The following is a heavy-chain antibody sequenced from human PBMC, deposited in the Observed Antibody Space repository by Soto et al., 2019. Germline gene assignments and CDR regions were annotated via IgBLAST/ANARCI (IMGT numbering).Heavy chain of an antibody. D-gene: IGHD6-6*01. Sequence: GGSLRLSCAASGFTFSDYSMSWIRQAPGKGLXWLAXXXSXGXTXSXXXXVKGRFTISRDNAKNSLYLQMHSLRADDTAVYYCARQAARNYIDSWGQGDVVTVSS. CDR2: XXSXGXTX. J-gene: IGHJ4*02. CDR1: GFTFSDYS. V-gene: IGHV3-11*01. CDR3: ARQAARNYIDS.